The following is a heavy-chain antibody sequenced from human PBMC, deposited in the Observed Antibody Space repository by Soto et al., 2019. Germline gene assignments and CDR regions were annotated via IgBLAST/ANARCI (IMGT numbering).Heavy chain of an antibody. CDR3: ARYDSSGYYWPYYYYGMDV. Sequence: PGGSLRLSCAASGFIFDDYAMHWVRQAPGKGLEWVSGISWNSGSIDYADSVKGRFTISRDNAKNSLYLQMNSLRAEDTAVYYCARYDSSGYYWPYYYYGMDVWGQGTTVTVSS. D-gene: IGHD3-22*01. J-gene: IGHJ6*02. CDR2: ISWNSGSI. CDR1: GFIFDDYA. V-gene: IGHV3-9*01.